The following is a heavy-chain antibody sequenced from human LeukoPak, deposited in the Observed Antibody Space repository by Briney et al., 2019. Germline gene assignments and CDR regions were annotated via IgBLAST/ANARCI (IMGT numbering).Heavy chain of an antibody. Sequence: GGSLRLSCAASGFTFSSYWMHWVRQAPGKGLVWVSRINSDGSSTSYADSVKGRFTISRDNAKNMLYLQMNSLRAEDTAVYYCARDFDQSRGFDYWGQGTLVTVSS. J-gene: IGHJ4*02. CDR2: INSDGSST. V-gene: IGHV3-74*01. CDR3: ARDFDQSRGFDY. CDR1: GFTFSSYW.